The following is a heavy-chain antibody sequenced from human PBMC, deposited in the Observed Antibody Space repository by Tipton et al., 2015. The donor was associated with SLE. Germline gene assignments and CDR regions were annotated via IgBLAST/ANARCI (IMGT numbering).Heavy chain of an antibody. Sequence: TLSLTCTVSGGSISGYYWSWVRQPPGKGLEWIAYISYRGSTNYNPSLKSRVTISVDMSKNQSSLKLSSVTAADTALYYCARSTTRTTALDYWGQGTLVTVS. V-gene: IGHV4-59*01. CDR1: GGSISGYY. CDR2: ISYRGST. CDR3: ARSTTRTTALDY. J-gene: IGHJ4*02. D-gene: IGHD1-1*01.